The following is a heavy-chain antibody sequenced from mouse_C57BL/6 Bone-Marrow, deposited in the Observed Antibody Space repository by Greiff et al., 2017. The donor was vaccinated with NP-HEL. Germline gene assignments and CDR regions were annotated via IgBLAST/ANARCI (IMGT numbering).Heavy chain of an antibody. CDR2: IYPGSGST. D-gene: IGHD3-2*02. CDR3: ARSGTAQASYYDAMDY. Sequence: QVQLQQPGAELVKPGASVTMSCKASGYTFTSYWITWVKQRPGQGLEWIGDIYPGSGSTNYNEKFKSKATLTVDTSSSTAYLQLSSLTSEDSAVYYCARSGTAQASYYDAMDYWGQGTSVTVSS. CDR1: GYTFTSYW. V-gene: IGHV1-55*01. J-gene: IGHJ4*01.